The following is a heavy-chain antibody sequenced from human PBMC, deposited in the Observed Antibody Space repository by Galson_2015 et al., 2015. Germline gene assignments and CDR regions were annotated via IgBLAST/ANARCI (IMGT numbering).Heavy chain of an antibody. Sequence: SLRLSCAASGFTFSSYSMNWVRQAPGKGLEWVSYISSSSSTIYYADSVKGRFTISRDNAKNSLYLQMNSLRDEDTAVYYCARDQAWWELLGYYYYGMDVWGQGTTVTVSS. V-gene: IGHV3-48*02. J-gene: IGHJ6*02. CDR2: ISSSSSTI. D-gene: IGHD1-26*01. CDR1: GFTFSSYS. CDR3: ARDQAWWELLGYYYYGMDV.